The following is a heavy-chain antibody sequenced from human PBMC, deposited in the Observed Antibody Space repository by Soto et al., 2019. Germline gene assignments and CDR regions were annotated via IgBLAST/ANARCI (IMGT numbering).Heavy chain of an antibody. CDR1: GGSISSTNW. CDR2: IYHTGST. J-gene: IGHJ4*02. CDR3: ATLPPRIVVVVLPIPS. Sequence: QVQLQQSGPRLARPSGTLSLTCVVSGGSISSTNWWTWVRQTPGKGLEWIGEIYHTGSTKYNPSLKTRVTIPLDKSNNQFSLNLKSVTAADTAVYYCATLPPRIVVVVLPIPSWGQGTLVTVSS. D-gene: IGHD2-15*01. V-gene: IGHV4-4*02.